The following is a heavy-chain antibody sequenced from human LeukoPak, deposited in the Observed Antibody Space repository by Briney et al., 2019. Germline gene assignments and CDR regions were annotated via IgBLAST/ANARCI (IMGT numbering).Heavy chain of an antibody. CDR2: ISYEGGTQ. D-gene: IGHD3-10*01. V-gene: IGHV3-30*18. CDR3: AKEGTPQVSTWYDL. J-gene: IGHJ5*02. CDR1: GVTLSPYG. Sequence: GGSLRLSCAASGVTLSPYGMHWVRPAPGKGLEWVAVISYEGGTQHYADSVKGRFIISRDNPRNTLYLQMNILRTVDTAVYYCAKEGTPQVSTWYDLWGQGTLVTVSS.